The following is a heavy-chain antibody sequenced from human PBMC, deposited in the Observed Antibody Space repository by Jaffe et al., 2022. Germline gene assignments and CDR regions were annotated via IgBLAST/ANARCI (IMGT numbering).Heavy chain of an antibody. CDR1: NFSITTDYY. J-gene: IGHJ4*02. CDR3: ARALDYYETTGYLYYFDF. Sequence: HVHLQESGPGLVAPSETLSLTCVVSNFSITTDYYWAWIRQSPEKGLEWIGNIYHSGRPYYNPSLKSRATMSVDTSQNQFSLILGSVTPRDTAIYYCARALDYYETTGYLYYFDFWGPGTLVTVSS. V-gene: IGHV4-38-2*01. D-gene: IGHD3-22*01. CDR2: IYHSGRP.